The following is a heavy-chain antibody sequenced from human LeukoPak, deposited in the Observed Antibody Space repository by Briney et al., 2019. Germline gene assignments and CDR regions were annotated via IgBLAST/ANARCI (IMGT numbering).Heavy chain of an antibody. Sequence: GGSLRLSCAASGFTFSSYAMHWVRQAPCKGLEWVALISYDGSNKYYADSVKGRFTISRDNSKNTLYLQMNSLRAEDTAVYYCARGKYYYGSGSYGPFDLWGRGTLVTVSS. V-gene: IGHV3-30-3*01. CDR1: GFTFSSYA. CDR3: ARGKYYYGSGSYGPFDL. D-gene: IGHD3-10*01. J-gene: IGHJ2*01. CDR2: ISYDGSNK.